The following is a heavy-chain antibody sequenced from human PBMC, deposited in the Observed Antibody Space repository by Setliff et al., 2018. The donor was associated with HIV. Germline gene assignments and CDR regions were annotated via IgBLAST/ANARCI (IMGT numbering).Heavy chain of an antibody. CDR1: GFTFSTYS. Sequence: GGSLRLSCAASGFTFSTYSMNWVRQAPGKGLEWVSSISRSSSDIYYADSVKGRFTVSRDSAKNSLYLQMNSLRAEDTAVYYCARVGYCSSTSCYDYWGQGTLVTVSS. CDR3: ARVGYCSSTSCYDY. J-gene: IGHJ4*02. D-gene: IGHD2-2*01. CDR2: ISRSSSDI. V-gene: IGHV3-21*01.